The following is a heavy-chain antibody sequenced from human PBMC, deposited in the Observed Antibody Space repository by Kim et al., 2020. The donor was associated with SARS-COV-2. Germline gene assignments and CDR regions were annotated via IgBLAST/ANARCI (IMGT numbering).Heavy chain of an antibody. CDR2: IYYSGST. Sequence: SETLSLTCTVSVGSISSYYWSWIRQPPGKGLEWIGYIYYSGSTNYNPSLKSRVTISVDTSKNQFSLKLSTVTAADTAGYYCARVRLGLFQLHGWDYFDY. J-gene: IGHJ4*01. CDR3: ARVRLGLFQLHGWDYFDY. V-gene: IGHV4-59*01. CDR1: VGSISSYY. D-gene: IGHD6-19*01.